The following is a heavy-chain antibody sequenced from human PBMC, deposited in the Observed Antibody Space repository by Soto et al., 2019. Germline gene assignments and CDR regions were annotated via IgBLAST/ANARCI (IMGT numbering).Heavy chain of an antibody. D-gene: IGHD6-19*01. Sequence: PSETLSLTCTVSGGSISSYYWSWIRQPPGKRLEWSGYIYYSGSTNYNPSLKSRVTISVDTSKNQFSLKLSSVTAADTAVYYCVRAYRHSSGWDYFDYWGQGTLVTVSS. CDR3: VRAYRHSSGWDYFDY. V-gene: IGHV4-59*01. CDR2: IYYSGST. J-gene: IGHJ4*02. CDR1: GGSISSYY.